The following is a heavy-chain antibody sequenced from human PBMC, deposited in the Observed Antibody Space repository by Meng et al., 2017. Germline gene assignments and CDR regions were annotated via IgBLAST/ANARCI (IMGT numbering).Heavy chain of an antibody. V-gene: IGHV2-70*04. D-gene: IGHD3-22*01. CDR3: ARMGDYYDSSGYYGNDAFDI. CDR2: IDWDDDK. CDR1: GFSLSTSGMR. Sequence: SGPTLVKPTQTLTLTYTFSGFSLSTSGMRVSWIRQPPGKALEWLARIDWDDDKFYSTSLKTRLTISKDTSKNQVVLTMTNMDPVDTATYYCARMGDYYDSSGYYGNDAFDIWGQGTMVTVSS. J-gene: IGHJ3*02.